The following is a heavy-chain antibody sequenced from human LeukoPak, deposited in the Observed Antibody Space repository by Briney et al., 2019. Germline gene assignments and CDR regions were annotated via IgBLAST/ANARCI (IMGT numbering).Heavy chain of an antibody. V-gene: IGHV3-9*03. D-gene: IGHD6-13*01. Sequence: GRSLRLSCAASGFTFDDYAMHWVRQAPGKGLEWVSGISWNSGTRGYADSVKGRFTISRDNAKNSLYLQMNSLRAEDMALYYCAKDYGSRWYYFDYWGQGTLVTVSS. CDR2: ISWNSGTR. CDR1: GFTFDDYA. J-gene: IGHJ4*02. CDR3: AKDYGSRWYYFDY.